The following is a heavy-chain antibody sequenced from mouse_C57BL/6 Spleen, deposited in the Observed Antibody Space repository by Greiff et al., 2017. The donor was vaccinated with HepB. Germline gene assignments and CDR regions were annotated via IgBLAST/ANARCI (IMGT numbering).Heavy chain of an antibody. D-gene: IGHD1-1*01. V-gene: IGHV1-54*01. J-gene: IGHJ1*03. CDR1: GYAFTNYL. CDR3: ARCNYGSSYWYFDV. CDR2: INPGSGGT. Sequence: QVQLQQSGAELVRPGTSVKVSCKASGYAFTNYLIEWVKQRPGQGLEWIGVINPGSGGTNYNEKFKGKATLTADKSSSTAYMQLSSLTSEDSAVYFCARCNYGSSYWYFDVWGTGTTVTVSS.